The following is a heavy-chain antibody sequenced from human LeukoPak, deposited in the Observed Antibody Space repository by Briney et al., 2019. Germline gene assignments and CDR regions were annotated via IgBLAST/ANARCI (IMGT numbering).Heavy chain of an antibody. CDR3: TTSGTPFEY. V-gene: IGHV3-15*01. D-gene: IGHD3-10*01. J-gene: IGHJ4*02. Sequence: GGSLRLSCAASGFTFDKAWMSWVRLAPGKGLEWVGRIKNIGDGGTTDYAAPVKGRFTVSRDDSKSTLYLQMNSLKAEDTAVYYCTTSGTPFEYWGQGTLATVSS. CDR1: GFTFDKAW. CDR2: IKNIGDGGTT.